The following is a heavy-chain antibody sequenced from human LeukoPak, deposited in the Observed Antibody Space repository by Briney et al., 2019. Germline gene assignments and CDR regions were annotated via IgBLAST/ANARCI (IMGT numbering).Heavy chain of an antibody. D-gene: IGHD6-19*01. V-gene: IGHV3-7*01. CDR1: GFTVSSNY. CDR3: ARVFSGWYGNYMDV. CDR2: INQDGSKK. J-gene: IGHJ6*03. Sequence: GGSLRLSCAASGFTVSSNYMSWVRQAPGKGLEWVANINQDGSKKYYVDSIKGRFTISRDNAKNSLYLQMISLRAEDTALYYCARVFSGWYGNYMDVWGKGTTVTVSS.